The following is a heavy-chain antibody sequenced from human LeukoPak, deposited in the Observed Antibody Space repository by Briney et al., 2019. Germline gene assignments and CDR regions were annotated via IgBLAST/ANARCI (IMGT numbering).Heavy chain of an antibody. D-gene: IGHD2-2*02. Sequence: SETLSLTCAVCGGSFSGYYWSWIRQPPGKGLEWIGEINHSGSTNYNPSLKSRVTISVDTSKNQFSLKLSSVTAADTAVYYCARGLRRRGYCSSTSCYIYYFDYWGQGTLVTVSS. CDR1: GGSFSGYY. J-gene: IGHJ4*02. CDR3: ARGLRRRGYCSSTSCYIYYFDY. V-gene: IGHV4-34*01. CDR2: INHSGST.